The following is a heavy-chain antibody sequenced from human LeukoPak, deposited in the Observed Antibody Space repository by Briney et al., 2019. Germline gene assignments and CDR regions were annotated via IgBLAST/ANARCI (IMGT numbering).Heavy chain of an antibody. CDR1: GGSFSGYY. Sequence: SETLSLTCAVYGGSFSGYYWSWIRQPPGKGLEWIGEINHSGSTNYNPSLKSRVTISADTSKNQFSLKLSSVTAADTAVYYCARWTAGTRDAFDIWGQGTMVTVSS. J-gene: IGHJ3*02. CDR2: INHSGST. D-gene: IGHD1-1*01. CDR3: ARWTAGTRDAFDI. V-gene: IGHV4-34*01.